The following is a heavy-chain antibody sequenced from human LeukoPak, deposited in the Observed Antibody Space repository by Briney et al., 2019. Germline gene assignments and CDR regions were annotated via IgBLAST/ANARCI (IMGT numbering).Heavy chain of an antibody. Sequence: ASVKVSCKASGGTFSSYAISWVRQAPGQGLEWMGRIIPILGIANYAQKFQGRVTITAGKSTSTAYMELSSLRSEDTAVYYCARDSGYCSGGSCYGGAYYYYGMDVWGQGTTVTVSS. D-gene: IGHD2-15*01. V-gene: IGHV1-69*04. CDR1: GGTFSSYA. CDR3: ARDSGYCSGGSCYGGAYYYYGMDV. CDR2: IIPILGIA. J-gene: IGHJ6*02.